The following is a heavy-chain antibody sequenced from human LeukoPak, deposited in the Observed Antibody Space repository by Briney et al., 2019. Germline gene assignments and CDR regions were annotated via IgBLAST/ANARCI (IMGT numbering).Heavy chain of an antibody. Sequence: SETLSLTCTVSGGSISGTYYWSWIRQPPGKGLEWIGEINHSGSTNYNPSLKSRVTISVDTSKNQFSLKLSSVTAADTAVYYCARGGLWHYRPRMGFDIWGQGTMVTVSS. J-gene: IGHJ3*02. V-gene: IGHV4-34*01. D-gene: IGHD1-7*01. CDR3: ARGGLWHYRPRMGFDI. CDR2: INHSGST. CDR1: GGSISGTYY.